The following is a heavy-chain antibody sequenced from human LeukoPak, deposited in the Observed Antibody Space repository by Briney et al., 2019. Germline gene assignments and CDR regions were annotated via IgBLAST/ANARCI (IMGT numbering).Heavy chain of an antibody. CDR2: IYYTGGT. Sequence: SETLSLTCTVSGGSVGSDYWTWIRQPPGKGLEYIGYIYYTGGTNYNPSLKSRVTISVGTSKNQFSLKLSSVTAADTAVYFCAKYGNSGWVIDNWGQGTLVTVSS. CDR1: GGSVGSDY. D-gene: IGHD6-19*01. V-gene: IGHV4-59*08. CDR3: AKYGNSGWVIDN. J-gene: IGHJ4*02.